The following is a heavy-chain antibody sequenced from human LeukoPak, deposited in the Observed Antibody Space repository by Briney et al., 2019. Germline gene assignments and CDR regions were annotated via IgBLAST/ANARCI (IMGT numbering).Heavy chain of an antibody. CDR3: ARPQGEFSYYYYGMDV. CDR1: GFTFSSYA. D-gene: IGHD3-10*01. Sequence: PGGSLRLSCAASGFTFSSYAMHWVRQAPGKGLEWVAVISYDGSNKYYADSVKGRFTISRDNSKNTLYLQMNSLRAEDTAVYYCARPQGEFSYYYYGMDVWGQGTTVTVSS. J-gene: IGHJ6*02. V-gene: IGHV3-30-3*01. CDR2: ISYDGSNK.